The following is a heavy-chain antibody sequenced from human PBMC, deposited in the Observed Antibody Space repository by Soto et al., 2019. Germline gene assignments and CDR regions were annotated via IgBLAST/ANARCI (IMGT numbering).Heavy chain of an antibody. CDR1: GFTFSSYG. CDR2: ISYDGSNK. D-gene: IGHD2-15*01. V-gene: IGHV3-30*18. Sequence: GGSLRLSCAASGFTFSSYGMHWVRQAPGKGLEWVAVISYDGSNKYYADSVKGRFTISRDNSKNTLYLQMNSLRAEDTAVYYCANSWRPYCSGGSCSYMDVWGKGTTVTVSS. CDR3: ANSWRPYCSGGSCSYMDV. J-gene: IGHJ6*03.